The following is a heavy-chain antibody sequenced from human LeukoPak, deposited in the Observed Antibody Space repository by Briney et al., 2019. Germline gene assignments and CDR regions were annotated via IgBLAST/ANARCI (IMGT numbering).Heavy chain of an antibody. J-gene: IGHJ4*02. CDR2: INGDGTIT. CDR3: SRSQFDY. V-gene: IGHV3-74*03. CDR1: GFAFRSYW. Sequence: GGSLRLSCAASGFAFRSYWMLWVRHVPGKGLVWVSRINGDGTITTYADFAKGRFTISRDNTKNILYLEMNNLRAEDTGIYYCSRSQFDYWGQGILVTVSS.